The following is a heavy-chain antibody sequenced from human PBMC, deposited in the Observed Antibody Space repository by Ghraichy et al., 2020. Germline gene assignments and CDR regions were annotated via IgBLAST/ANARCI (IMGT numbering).Heavy chain of an antibody. V-gene: IGHV3-30*04. CDR3: ARDRGQVVVAGGMDV. D-gene: IGHD2-15*01. J-gene: IGHJ6*02. CDR1: GFTFSSYA. CDR2: ISYDGSNK. Sequence: GGSLRLSCAASGFTFSSYAMHWVRQAPGKGLEWVAVISYDGSNKYYADSVKGRFTISRDNSKNTLYLQMNSLRAEDTAVYYCARDRGQVVVAGGMDVWGQGTTVTVSS.